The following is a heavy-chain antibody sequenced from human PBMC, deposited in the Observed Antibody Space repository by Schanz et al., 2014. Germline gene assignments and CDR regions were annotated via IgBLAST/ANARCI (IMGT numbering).Heavy chain of an antibody. Sequence: EVQVVESGGGLVQPGGSLRLSCAASGFTFSDHHMDWVRQAPGKGLEWLGRTRNKANSYTTGYAASVKGRFTISRDESKNSLYLQMNILRAEDTAVYYCARDKGGYYPFDYWGQGTLVTVSS. D-gene: IGHD3-3*01. CDR2: TRNKANSYTT. J-gene: IGHJ4*02. CDR1: GFTFSDHH. V-gene: IGHV3-72*01. CDR3: ARDKGGYYPFDY.